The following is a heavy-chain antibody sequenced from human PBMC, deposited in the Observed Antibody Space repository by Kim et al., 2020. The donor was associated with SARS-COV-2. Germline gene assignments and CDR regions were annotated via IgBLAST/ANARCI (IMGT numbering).Heavy chain of an antibody. CDR3: TTAHYYESSGVDY. D-gene: IGHD3-22*01. Sequence: YAAPRKGRFTSSRDDSKNTLYLQMNSLKTEDTAVYYCTTAHYYESSGVDYWGQGTLVTVSS. J-gene: IGHJ4*02. V-gene: IGHV3-15*01.